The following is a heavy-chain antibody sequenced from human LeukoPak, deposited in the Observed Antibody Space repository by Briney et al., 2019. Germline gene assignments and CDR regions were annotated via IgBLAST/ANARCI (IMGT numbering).Heavy chain of an antibody. CDR1: GFTFSSYG. D-gene: IGHD3-9*01. Sequence: GGSLRLSCAASGFTFSSYGMTWVRQAPGKGLEWVSYISSSSSTIYYADSVKGRFTISRDNAKNSLYLQLNSLRAEDTAVYYCANGGYYDILTGYSRTSYYYMDVWGKGTTVTISS. CDR3: ANGGYYDILTGYSRTSYYYMDV. J-gene: IGHJ6*03. CDR2: ISSSSSTI. V-gene: IGHV3-48*01.